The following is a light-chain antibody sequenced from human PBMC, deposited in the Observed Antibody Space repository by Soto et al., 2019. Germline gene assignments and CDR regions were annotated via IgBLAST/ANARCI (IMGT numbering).Light chain of an antibody. CDR3: QQLNSYPFLT. CDR2: APS. J-gene: IGKJ4*01. CDR1: QGISSY. Sequence: DIQLTQSPSFLSAAVGDRVTITCLASQGISSYLAWYQQKPGKAPKLLIYAPSTLQSGVPSRFSGSGSGTEFTLTISSLQPEDFATYYCQQLNSYPFLTFGGGTKMEIK. V-gene: IGKV1-9*01.